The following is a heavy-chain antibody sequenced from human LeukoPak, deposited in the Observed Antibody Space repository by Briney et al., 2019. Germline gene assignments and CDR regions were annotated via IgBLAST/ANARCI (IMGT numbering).Heavy chain of an antibody. D-gene: IGHD3-10*01. V-gene: IGHV3-23*01. Sequence: GGSLRLSCAASGFTFSSYAMSWVRQSPGKGREWVSAISGSGGSTYYADSVKGRFTISRDNSQNTLYLKMNSLRAEDTAVYYCAKEDYYGSGSYFDYWGQGTLVTVSS. J-gene: IGHJ4*02. CDR1: GFTFSSYA. CDR2: ISGSGGST. CDR3: AKEDYYGSGSYFDY.